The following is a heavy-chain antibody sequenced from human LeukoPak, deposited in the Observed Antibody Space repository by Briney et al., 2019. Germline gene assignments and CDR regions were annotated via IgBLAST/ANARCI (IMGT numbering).Heavy chain of an antibody. D-gene: IGHD3-3*01. CDR1: GYTFTSYD. CDR2: MNPNSGNT. Sequence: ASVKVSCKASGYTFTSYDINWVRQATGQGLEWMGWMNPNSGNTGYAQKFQGRVTMTRNTSISTAYMELSSLRSEDTAVYYCARPRRFVEWLFPRTRNWFHPWGQGTLVTVP. J-gene: IGHJ5*02. V-gene: IGHV1-8*01. CDR3: ARPRRFVEWLFPRTRNWFHP.